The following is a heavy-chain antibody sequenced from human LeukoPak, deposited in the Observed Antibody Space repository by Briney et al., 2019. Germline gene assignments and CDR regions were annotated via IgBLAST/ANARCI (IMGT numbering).Heavy chain of an antibody. CDR1: GYTFTSYG. J-gene: IGHJ3*02. D-gene: IGHD3-22*01. CDR3: ARGRSYYYDSSGPPLDAFDI. Sequence: ASVKVSCKASGYTFTSYGISWVRQAPGQGREWMGWISAYNGNTNYAQKLQGRVTMTTDTSTSTAYMELRSLRSDDTAVYYCARGRSYYYDSSGPPLDAFDIWGQGTMVTVSS. CDR2: ISAYNGNT. V-gene: IGHV1-18*01.